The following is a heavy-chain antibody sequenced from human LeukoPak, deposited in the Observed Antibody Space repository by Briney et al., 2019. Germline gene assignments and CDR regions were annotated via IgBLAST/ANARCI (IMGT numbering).Heavy chain of an antibody. V-gene: IGHV4-34*01. J-gene: IGHJ4*02. Sequence: SETLSLTCAVYGGSFSGYYWSWIRQPPGKGLEWIGEINHSGSTNYNPSLKSRVTISVDTSKNQFSLKLSSVTAADTAVYYCARGRIAVAGTLVDYCGQGTLVTVSS. CDR3: ARGRIAVAGTLVDY. D-gene: IGHD6-19*01. CDR1: GGSFSGYY. CDR2: INHSGST.